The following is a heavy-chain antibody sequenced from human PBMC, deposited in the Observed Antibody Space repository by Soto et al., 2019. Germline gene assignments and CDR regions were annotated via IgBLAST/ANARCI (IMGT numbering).Heavy chain of an antibody. V-gene: IGHV1-58*01. CDR2: IVVGSGNT. Sequence: SVKVSCKASGFTFTSSAVQWVRQARGQRHEWIGWIVVGSGNTNYAQKLQERVTITRDMSTSTANMELSSLRSEDMAVYYCAAHRYDSSVRDVYWGQGTLVTVSS. CDR1: GFTFTSSA. J-gene: IGHJ4*02. CDR3: AAHRYDSSVRDVY. D-gene: IGHD3-22*01.